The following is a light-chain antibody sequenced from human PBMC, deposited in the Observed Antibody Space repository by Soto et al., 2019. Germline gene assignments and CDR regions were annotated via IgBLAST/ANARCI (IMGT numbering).Light chain of an antibody. CDR1: HSLVHSDGIAY. V-gene: IGKV2-30*02. J-gene: IGKJ5*01. Sequence: DVVMTQSPVSLPVTLGQPASISCRSNHSLVHSDGIAYFSWFQQRPGRSPRRXIYKVSNRDSGVPARFSGSGSGTDFALKISRVEAEDVGVYYCMQGTHWPLTFGQGTRLEIK. CDR2: KVS. CDR3: MQGTHWPLT.